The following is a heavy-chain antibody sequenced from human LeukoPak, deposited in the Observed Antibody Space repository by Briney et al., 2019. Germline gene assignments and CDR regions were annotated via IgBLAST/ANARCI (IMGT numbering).Heavy chain of an antibody. CDR1: GFTFSSYA. CDR3: ARGRYYYGSGTSMDV. V-gene: IGHV3-30-3*01. CDR2: ISYDGSNK. Sequence: GGSLRLSCAASGFTFSSYAMHWVRQAPGKGLEWVAVISYDGSNKYYADSAKGRFTISRDNSKNTLYLQMNSLRAEDTAVYYCARGRYYYGSGTSMDVWGQGTTVTVSS. J-gene: IGHJ6*02. D-gene: IGHD3-10*01.